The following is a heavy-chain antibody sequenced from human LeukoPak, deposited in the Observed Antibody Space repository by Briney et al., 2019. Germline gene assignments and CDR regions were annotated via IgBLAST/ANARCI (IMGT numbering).Heavy chain of an antibody. D-gene: IGHD2-15*01. Sequence: PGGSLRLSCAASGFTFSDYYMSWIRQAPGQGLEWVSYISSSSSYTNYADSVEGRFTISRDNAKNSLYLQMNSLRAEDTAVYYCARDGGYCSGGSCYYVYWGQGTLVTVSS. V-gene: IGHV3-11*06. J-gene: IGHJ4*02. CDR1: GFTFSDYY. CDR2: ISSSSSYT. CDR3: ARDGGYCSGGSCYYVY.